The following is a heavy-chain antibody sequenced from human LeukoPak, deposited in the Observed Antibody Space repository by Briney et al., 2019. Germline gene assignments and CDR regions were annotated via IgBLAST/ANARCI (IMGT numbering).Heavy chain of an antibody. Sequence: PGGSLRLSCAASGFTFGSYAMSWVRQAPGKGLEWVSFISPNADRTSKADSVEGRFTISRDHPRNTLYLQMNSLRDDDTAVYYCAIMHGYYDGSGYWVQWGQGTLVTVSS. D-gene: IGHD3-22*01. CDR1: GFTFGSYA. CDR2: ISPNADRT. J-gene: IGHJ4*02. CDR3: AIMHGYYDGSGYWVQ. V-gene: IGHV3-23*01.